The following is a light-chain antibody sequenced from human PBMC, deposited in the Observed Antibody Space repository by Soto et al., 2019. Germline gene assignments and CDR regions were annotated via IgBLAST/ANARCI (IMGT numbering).Light chain of an antibody. CDR1: QSVTSN. Sequence: MTQSPGAVSVSPGERATLSCRASQSVTSNVAWYQQKPGQAPRLLIYRASARATGVPARFSGSGSGTEFTLTISSLQSEDFGIYYCQQYDYWWTFGQGTKVDIK. J-gene: IGKJ1*01. CDR2: RAS. V-gene: IGKV3-15*01. CDR3: QQYDYWWT.